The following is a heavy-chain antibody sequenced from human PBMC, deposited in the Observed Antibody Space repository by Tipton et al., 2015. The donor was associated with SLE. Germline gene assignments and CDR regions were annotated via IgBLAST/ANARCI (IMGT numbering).Heavy chain of an antibody. V-gene: IGHV3-23*01. CDR2: ISGSDGST. J-gene: IGHJ3*02. CDR3: ARRNSESGAFDM. Sequence: GSLRLSCAASRFTFSTYGMRWVRQSPEKGLEWVSSISGSDGSTYYADSVKGRFTISRDNSKNTLYLQMNSLRAEDTAVYYCARRNSESGAFDMWVQGTLVTVSS. D-gene: IGHD3-10*01. CDR1: RFTFSTYG.